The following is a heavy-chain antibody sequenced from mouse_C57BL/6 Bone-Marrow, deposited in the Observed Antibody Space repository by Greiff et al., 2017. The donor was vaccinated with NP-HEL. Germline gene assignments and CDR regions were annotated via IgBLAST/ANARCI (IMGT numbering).Heavy chain of an antibody. CDR3: ARKAYYGRSYEFAY. V-gene: IGHV1-50*01. J-gene: IGHJ3*01. Sequence: VQLQQPGAELVKPGASVKLSCKASGYTFTTYWMQWVKQGPGQGLEWIGEIDPSDSYTNYNQKFKGKATLTVDTSSSTAYMQLSSLTSEDSAVYYCARKAYYGRSYEFAYWGQGTLVTVSA. CDR1: GYTFTTYW. D-gene: IGHD1-1*01. CDR2: IDPSDSYT.